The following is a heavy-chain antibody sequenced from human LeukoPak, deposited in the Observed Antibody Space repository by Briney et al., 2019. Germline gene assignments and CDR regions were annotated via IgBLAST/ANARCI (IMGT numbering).Heavy chain of an antibody. V-gene: IGHV3-30*04. CDR1: GFTFSSYA. D-gene: IGHD3-22*01. Sequence: PGRSLRLSCAASGFTFSSYAMHWVRQAPGKGLEWVAVISYDGSNKYYADSVKGRFTISRDNSKNTLYLQMNSLRAEDTAVYYCARERGSSGFMKDWGQGTLVTVSS. J-gene: IGHJ4*02. CDR3: ARERGSSGFMKD. CDR2: ISYDGSNK.